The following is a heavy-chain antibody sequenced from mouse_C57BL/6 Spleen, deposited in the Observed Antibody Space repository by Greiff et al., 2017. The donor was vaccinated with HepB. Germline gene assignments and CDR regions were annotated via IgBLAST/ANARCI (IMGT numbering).Heavy chain of an antibody. V-gene: IGHV10-1*01. CDR1: GFSFNTYA. J-gene: IGHJ4*01. CDR3: VRHSYYSNYCYYAMDY. CDR2: IRSKSNNYAT. Sequence: EVQVVESGGGLVQPKGSLKLSCAASGFSFNTYAMNWVRQAPGKGLEWVARIRSKSNNYATYYADSVKDRFTISRDDSESMLYLQMNNLKTEDTAMYYCVRHSYYSNYCYYAMDYWGQGTSVTVSS. D-gene: IGHD2-5*01.